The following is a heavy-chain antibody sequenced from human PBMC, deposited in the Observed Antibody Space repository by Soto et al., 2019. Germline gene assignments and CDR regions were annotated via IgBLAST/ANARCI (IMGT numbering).Heavy chain of an antibody. Sequence: GGSLRLSCAASGFTFSSYAMSWVRQAPGKGLEWVSGISGSGSSTYYADSVKGRFTISRDNSKNTLYLQMNSLRAEDTAVYYCAWGLTGFSSWGQGTLVTVSS. V-gene: IGHV3-23*01. CDR1: GFTFSSYA. J-gene: IGHJ5*02. CDR2: ISGSGSST. D-gene: IGHD3-9*01. CDR3: AWGLTGFSS.